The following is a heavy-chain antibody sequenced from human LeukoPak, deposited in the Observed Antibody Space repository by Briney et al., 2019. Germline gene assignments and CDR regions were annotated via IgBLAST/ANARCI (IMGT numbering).Heavy chain of an antibody. Sequence: SETLSLTCAVYGGSFSGYYWGWIRQPPGKGLEWIGEINHSGSTNYNPSLKSRVTISVDTSKNQFSLKLSSVTAADTAVYYCARVFHLPRGYYYGSGSYSKGPNWFDPWGQGTLVTVSS. J-gene: IGHJ5*02. D-gene: IGHD3-10*01. CDR2: INHSGST. V-gene: IGHV4-34*01. CDR3: ARVFHLPRGYYYGSGSYSKGPNWFDP. CDR1: GGSFSGYY.